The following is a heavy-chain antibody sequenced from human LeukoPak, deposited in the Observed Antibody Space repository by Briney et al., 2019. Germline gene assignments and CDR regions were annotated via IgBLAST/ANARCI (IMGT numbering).Heavy chain of an antibody. D-gene: IGHD5-18*01. CDR3: ASDKGYTYGHGVDY. J-gene: IGHJ4*02. CDR1: GFTFSTYT. CDR2: IWYDGSNK. Sequence: GRSLRLSCAASGFTFSTYTMHWVRQAPGKGLEWVALIWYDGSNKYYADSVKGRFTISRDNSKNTLYLQMNSLRVEDTAVYFCASDKGYTYGHGVDYWGQGTLVTVSS. V-gene: IGHV3-33*01.